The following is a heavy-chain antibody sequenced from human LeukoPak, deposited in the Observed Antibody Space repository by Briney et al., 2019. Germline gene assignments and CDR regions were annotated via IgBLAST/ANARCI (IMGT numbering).Heavy chain of an antibody. CDR3: ARLGLLWLQSHYYYYMDV. Sequence: SETLSLTCTVSGGSISSSSYYWGWIRQPPGKGLEWIGSIYYSGSTYYNPSLKSRVTISVDTSKNQFSLKLSSVTAADTAVYYCARLGLLWLQSHYYYYMDVWGKGTMVTISS. CDR1: GGSISSSSYY. J-gene: IGHJ6*03. V-gene: IGHV4-39*07. D-gene: IGHD5-24*01. CDR2: IYYSGST.